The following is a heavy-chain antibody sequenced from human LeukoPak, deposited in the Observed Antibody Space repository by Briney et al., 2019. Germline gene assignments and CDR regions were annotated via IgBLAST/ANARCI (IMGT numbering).Heavy chain of an antibody. D-gene: IGHD5-24*01. CDR3: ARGWLQPYWYFDL. CDR2: ISPDNGNA. Sequence: ASVKVSCKTSGYTFTNYAISWVRQAPGQGLEWMGSISPDNGNADYAQKLQGRVTMTTDTSTTTGYTELRSLRSDDTAIYYCARGWLQPYWYFDLWGRGTLVTVSS. V-gene: IGHV1-18*01. CDR1: GYTFTNYA. J-gene: IGHJ2*01.